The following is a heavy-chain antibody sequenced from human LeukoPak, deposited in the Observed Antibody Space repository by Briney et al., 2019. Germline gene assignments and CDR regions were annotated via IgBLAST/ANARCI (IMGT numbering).Heavy chain of an antibody. CDR2: ISSSSSYI. CDR3: ARGGSGSYAVDY. CDR1: GFTFSSYS. Sequence: GGSLRLSCAASGFTFSSYSMNWVRQAPGKGLEWVSSISSSSSYIYYADLVKGRFTISRDNAKNSLYLQMNSLRAEDTAVYYCARGGSGSYAVDYWGQGTLVTVSS. V-gene: IGHV3-21*01. J-gene: IGHJ4*02. D-gene: IGHD1-26*01.